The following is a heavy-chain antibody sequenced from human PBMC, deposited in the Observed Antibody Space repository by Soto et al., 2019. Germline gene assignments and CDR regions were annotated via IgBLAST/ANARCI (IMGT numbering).Heavy chain of an antibody. J-gene: IGHJ6*03. Sequence: PSPTLSLTCAISGDSVSSNSAAWNWIRQSPSRGLEWLGRTYYRSRWYNDYAVSVKSRITVNPDTSKNQFSLHLNSVTPEDTAVYYGAGTPSLQWYYMDVWGKGTTVTVSS. CDR1: GDSVSSNSAA. CDR2: TYYRSRWYN. D-gene: IGHD1-7*01. V-gene: IGHV6-1*01. CDR3: AGTPSLQWYYMDV.